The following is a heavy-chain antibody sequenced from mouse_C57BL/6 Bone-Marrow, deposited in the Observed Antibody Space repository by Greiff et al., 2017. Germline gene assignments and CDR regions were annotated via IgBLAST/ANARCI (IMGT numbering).Heavy chain of an antibody. Sequence: QVQLQQPGAELVKPGASVKVSCKASGYTFTSYWMHWVKQRPGQGLEWIGRIHPSDSDTNYNQKFKGKATLTVDKTSSTAYMQLSSLTSKDSAVYYCAIKEGMVTTAWDFDVWGTGTTVTVSS. CDR2: IHPSDSDT. V-gene: IGHV1-74*01. CDR3: AIKEGMVTTAWDFDV. CDR1: GYTFTSYW. D-gene: IGHD2-2*01. J-gene: IGHJ1*03.